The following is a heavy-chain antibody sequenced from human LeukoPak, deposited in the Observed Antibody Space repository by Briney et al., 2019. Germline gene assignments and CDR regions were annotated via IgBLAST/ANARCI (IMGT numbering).Heavy chain of an antibody. CDR2: IYHRGSS. CDR3: APYCSSPRCYWKAWFVP. Sequence: SETLSLTCTVSGGSISNTSYYWVWIRQPPGKGLEWRGSIYHRGSSYYDPALKRQVRISVDTSTRQFHLKLRSVTAADTAVYECAPYCSSPRCYWKAWFVPWGEGTLVTVSS. J-gene: IGHJ5*02. V-gene: IGHV4-39*01. CDR1: GGSISNTSYY. D-gene: IGHD2-2*01.